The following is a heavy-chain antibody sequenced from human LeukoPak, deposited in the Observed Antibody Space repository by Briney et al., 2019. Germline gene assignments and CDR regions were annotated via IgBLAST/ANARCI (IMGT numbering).Heavy chain of an antibody. V-gene: IGHV3-7*01. CDR2: IKGDGSEK. CDR1: GFTFSPYW. J-gene: IGHJ4*02. CDR3: ARELGGSYGAYLDS. Sequence: GGSLRLSCAASGFTFSPYWMSWVRQAPGKGLEWVANIKGDGSEKYFVDSVKGRFTISRDNARNSLYLQINSLRAEDTAVYYCARELGGSYGAYLDSWGQGTPVTVSS. D-gene: IGHD4-17*01.